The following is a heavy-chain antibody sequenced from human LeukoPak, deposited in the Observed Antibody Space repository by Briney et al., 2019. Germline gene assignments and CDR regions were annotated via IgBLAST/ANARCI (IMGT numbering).Heavy chain of an antibody. CDR2: IYYSGST. V-gene: IGHV4-59*01. CDR1: GGFISNYY. D-gene: IGHD2-2*01. Sequence: SETLSLTCTVSGGFISNYYWSWIRQSPGKGLEWIGDIYYSGSTDYNPSLKSRVTISVDTPKNQFSLKLTSVTAADTAVYYCAREGPSSWFDSWGQGTLVTVSS. CDR3: AREGPSSWFDS. J-gene: IGHJ5*01.